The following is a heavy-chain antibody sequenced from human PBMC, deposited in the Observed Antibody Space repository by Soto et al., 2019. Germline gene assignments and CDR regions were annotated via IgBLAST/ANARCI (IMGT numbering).Heavy chain of an antibody. J-gene: IGHJ6*02. CDR2: ISDSGGST. D-gene: IGHD4-4*01. CDR1: GFIFSSYA. V-gene: IGHV3-23*01. Sequence: GGSLRLSCAASGFIFSSYAMSWVRQAPGKGLEWVSAISDSGGSTYYADSLKGRFTISRDNSKNTLYLQMNSLRAEDTAVYYCAKDSNYDDAYGMDVWGQGTTVTVYS. CDR3: AKDSNYDDAYGMDV.